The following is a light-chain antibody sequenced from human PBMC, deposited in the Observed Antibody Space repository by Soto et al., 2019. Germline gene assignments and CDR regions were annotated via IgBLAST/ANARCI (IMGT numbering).Light chain of an antibody. CDR1: QSISSW. V-gene: IGKV1-5*03. CDR3: QQYNSYSLT. Sequence: DIQMTQSPSTLSASVGDRVTITCRASQSISSWLAWYQQQPGKAPKLLIYTASSLESGVPSRFSGSGSGTDFTLTISSLQPDDFATYYCQQYNSYSLTFGGGTKVEIK. CDR2: TAS. J-gene: IGKJ4*01.